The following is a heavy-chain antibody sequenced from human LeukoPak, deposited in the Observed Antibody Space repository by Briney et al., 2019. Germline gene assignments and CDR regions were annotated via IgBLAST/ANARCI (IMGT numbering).Heavy chain of an antibody. J-gene: IGHJ4*02. CDR2: ISYDGSNK. CDR3: ARDQRVGYYDSSGLDY. V-gene: IGHV3-30-3*01. Sequence: PGGSLRLSCAASGFTFSSYAMHWVRQAPGKGQEWVAVISYDGSNKYYADSVKGRFTISRDNSKNTLYLQMNSLRAEDTAVYYCARDQRVGYYDSSGLDYWGQGTLVTVSS. CDR1: GFTFSSYA. D-gene: IGHD3-22*01.